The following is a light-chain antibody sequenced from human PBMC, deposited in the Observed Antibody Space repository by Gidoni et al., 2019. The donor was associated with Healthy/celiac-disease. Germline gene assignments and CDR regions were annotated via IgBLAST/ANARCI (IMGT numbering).Light chain of an antibody. CDR3: QQRSNGLT. CDR1: QSVSSY. CDR2: DAS. J-gene: IGKJ4*01. V-gene: IGKV3-11*01. Sequence: EIVLPQSPATLSLSPGERATLSCRASQSVSSYLAWYQQKPGQAPRLLIYDASNRATGIPARFSGSGSGTDFTLTISSLEPEDFAVYYCQQRSNGLTFGGGTKVEIK.